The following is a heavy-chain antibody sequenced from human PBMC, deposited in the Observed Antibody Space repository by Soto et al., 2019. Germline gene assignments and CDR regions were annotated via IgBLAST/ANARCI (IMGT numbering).Heavy chain of an antibody. D-gene: IGHD2-2*01. J-gene: IGHJ6*02. CDR2: IFPGDSHT. CDR1: GYSFTSYW. Sequence: PGESLKISCKGSGYSFTSYWIGWVRQMPGKGLEWMGIIFPGDSHTRYSPSFQGQVTISADKSITSAYLQWSSLKASDTAMYYCASSPRGYCSSTSCRELGNYYGMDVWGQGTTVTVSS. CDR3: ASSPRGYCSSTSCRELGNYYGMDV. V-gene: IGHV5-51*01.